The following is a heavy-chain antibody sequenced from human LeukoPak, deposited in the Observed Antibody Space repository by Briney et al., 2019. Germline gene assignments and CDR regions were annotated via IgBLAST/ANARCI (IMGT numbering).Heavy chain of an antibody. CDR3: ARTSDSYYYMDV. Sequence: PGGSLRLSCAASGFTFGDYGMSWVRQAPGKGLEWVSGINWDGGSTGYADSVKGRFTISRDYAKNSLYLQMNSLRAEDTALYYCARTSDSYYYMDVWGKGTTVTVSS. V-gene: IGHV3-20*04. CDR1: GFTFGDYG. CDR2: INWDGGST. J-gene: IGHJ6*03.